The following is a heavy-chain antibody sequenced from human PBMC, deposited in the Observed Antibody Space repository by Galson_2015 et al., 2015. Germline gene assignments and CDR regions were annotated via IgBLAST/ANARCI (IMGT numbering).Heavy chain of an antibody. CDR3: ARDGCGGSCYTYHFDY. V-gene: IGHV3-30-3*01. CDR2: ISYDGSNE. Sequence: SLRLSCAASGFTFSSYAMHWVRQAPGAGLEWVAIISYDGSNEYYADSVKGQFTISRDDSKNTLYLQMNSLRAEDTAVYYCARDGCGGSCYTYHFDYWGQGTLVTVSS. D-gene: IGHD2-15*01. CDR1: GFTFSSYA. J-gene: IGHJ4*02.